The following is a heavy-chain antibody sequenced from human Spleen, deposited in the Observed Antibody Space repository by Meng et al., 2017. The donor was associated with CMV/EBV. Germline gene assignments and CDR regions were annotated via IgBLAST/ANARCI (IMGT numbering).Heavy chain of an antibody. CDR3: ARPHYDFWSGSASDNWYFAL. CDR1: SYYY. Sequence: SYYYWGCHRQPPGKGLEWIGSVYYSGSVYYNPSLKSRLTISIDRSKNHFSLELKSVTAADTAVYYCARPHYDFWSGSASDNWYFALWGRGTLVTVSS. V-gene: IGHV4-39*02. J-gene: IGHJ2*01. D-gene: IGHD3-3*01. CDR2: VYYSGSV.